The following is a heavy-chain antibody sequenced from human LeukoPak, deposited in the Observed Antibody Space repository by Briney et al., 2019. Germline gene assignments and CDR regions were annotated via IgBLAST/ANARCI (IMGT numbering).Heavy chain of an antibody. CDR1: GFTFSSYS. D-gene: IGHD2-2*01. CDR3: ARVLAEGCSSTSCYAYYYYYYMDV. J-gene: IGHJ6*03. CDR2: ISSSSSYI. V-gene: IGHV3-21*01. Sequence: GGSLRLSCAASGFTFSSYSLNWVRQAPGKGLEWVSSISSSSSYIYYADSVKGRFTISRDNAKNSLYLQMNSLRAEDTAVYYCARVLAEGCSSTSCYAYYYYYYMDVWGKGTTVTVSS.